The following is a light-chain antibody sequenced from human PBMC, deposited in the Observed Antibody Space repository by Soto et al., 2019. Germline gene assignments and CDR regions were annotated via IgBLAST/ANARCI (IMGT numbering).Light chain of an antibody. CDR3: QQTFNTQIS. J-gene: IGKJ4*02. CDR2: SSS. CDR1: QNIGDY. V-gene: IGKV1-39*01. Sequence: DIQMTQSPPSLSASAGDIVTITCRARQNIGDYLSWYQQRPGKAPKLLIYSSSTLHSAASSRFSGGRSGTDFTFTISDLQPEDFATYYCQQTFNTQISFGGGTTVEIK.